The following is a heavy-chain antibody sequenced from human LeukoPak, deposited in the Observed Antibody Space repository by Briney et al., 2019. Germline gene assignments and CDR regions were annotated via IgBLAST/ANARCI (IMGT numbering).Heavy chain of an antibody. CDR3: AKDGGSGWYFD. Sequence: GGSLRLSCAASGFTFSSYWMHWVRQPPGKGLAWVSRINSDGSSISYADSVKGRFTISRDNAKNTLYLQMNSLRAEDTAVYYCAKDGGSGWYFDWGQGTLVTVSS. V-gene: IGHV3-74*01. CDR1: GFTFSSYW. J-gene: IGHJ4*02. D-gene: IGHD6-19*01. CDR2: INSDGSSI.